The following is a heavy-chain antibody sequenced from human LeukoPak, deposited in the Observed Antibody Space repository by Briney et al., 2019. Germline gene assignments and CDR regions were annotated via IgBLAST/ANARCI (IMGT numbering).Heavy chain of an antibody. CDR3: ARGPLIPSSTSCYAIRH. V-gene: IGHV4-34*01. CDR1: GGSFSGYY. J-gene: IGHJ1*01. Sequence: SETLSLTCAVYGGSFSGYYWSWIRQPPGKGLEWIGEINHSGSTNYNPSLKSRVTISVDTSKNQFSLKLSSVTAADTAVYYCARGPLIPSSTSCYAIRHWGQGTLVTVSS. D-gene: IGHD2-2*01. CDR2: INHSGST.